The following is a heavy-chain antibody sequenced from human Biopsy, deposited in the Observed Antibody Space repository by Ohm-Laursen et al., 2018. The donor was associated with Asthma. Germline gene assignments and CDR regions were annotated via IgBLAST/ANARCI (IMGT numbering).Heavy chain of an antibody. V-gene: IGHV4-39*01. CDR3: ARRITIFGVVQKDHGMDA. CDR2: ISYGGKT. D-gene: IGHD3-3*01. CDR1: GGSMTPTSHY. J-gene: IGHJ6*02. Sequence: SDTLSLTCVVSGGSMTPTSHYWDWIRQAPGKGLEWIGYISYGGKTSYNPSLKNRVTISRDTLKNQFSLRLTSVTAADTAVYFCARRITIFGVVQKDHGMDAWGQGTTVIVSS.